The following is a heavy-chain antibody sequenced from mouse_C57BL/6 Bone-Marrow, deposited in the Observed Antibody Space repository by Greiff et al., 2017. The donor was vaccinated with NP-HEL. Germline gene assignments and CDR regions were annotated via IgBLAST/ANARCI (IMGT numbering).Heavy chain of an antibody. Sequence: EVMLVESGGGLVQPGGSLSLSCAASGFTFTDYYMSWVRQPPGKALEWLGFIRNKANGYTTEYSASVKGRFTISRDNSQSILYLQMNALRAEDSATYYCARYYGYDVGYFDVWGTGTTVTVSS. CDR3: ARYYGYDVGYFDV. CDR2: IRNKANGYTT. CDR1: GFTFTDYY. V-gene: IGHV7-3*01. J-gene: IGHJ1*03. D-gene: IGHD2-2*01.